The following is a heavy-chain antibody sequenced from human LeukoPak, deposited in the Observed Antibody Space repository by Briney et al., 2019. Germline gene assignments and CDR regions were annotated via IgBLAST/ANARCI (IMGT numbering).Heavy chain of an antibody. D-gene: IGHD4-17*01. CDR2: ISGSGDNT. Sequence: PGGSLRLSCAASRFTFSSYAMSWVRQAPGKGLEWVSAISGSGDNTYYADSVKGRFTISRDNSKKTLYLQMSSPRGEDTAVYFCAKDLDYGYDYWGPGTLVTVSS. J-gene: IGHJ4*02. CDR1: RFTFSSYA. V-gene: IGHV3-23*01. CDR3: AKDLDYGYDY.